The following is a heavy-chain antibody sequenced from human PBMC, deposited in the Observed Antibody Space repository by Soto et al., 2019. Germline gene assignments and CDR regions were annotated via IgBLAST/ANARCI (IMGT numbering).Heavy chain of an antibody. CDR3: ATALETGTEKFIFDY. CDR2: IVVGSGNT. D-gene: IGHD1-1*01. J-gene: IGHJ4*02. V-gene: IGHV1-58*02. CDR1: GFTFTSSA. Sequence: SVKVSCKASGFTFTSSAMQWVRQARGQRLEWIGWIVVGSGNTNYAQKFQERVTITRDMSTSTAYMELSSLRSEDTAVYYCATALETGTEKFIFDYWGQRTLVTVSS.